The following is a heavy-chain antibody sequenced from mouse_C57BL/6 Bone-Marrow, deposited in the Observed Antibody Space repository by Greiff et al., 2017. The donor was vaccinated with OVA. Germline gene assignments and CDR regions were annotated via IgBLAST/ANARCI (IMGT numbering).Heavy chain of an antibody. J-gene: IGHJ1*03. CDR3: ARGELSTMVTTWYFDV. CDR1: GYTFTDYY. CDR2: INPNNGGT. V-gene: IGHV1-26*01. D-gene: IGHD2-2*01. Sequence: EVQLQQSGPELVKPGASVKISCKASGYTFTDYYMNWVKQSHGKSLEWIGDINPNNGGTSYNQKFKGKATLTVDKSSSTAYMELRSLTSEDSAVYYCARGELSTMVTTWYFDVWGTGTTVTVSS.